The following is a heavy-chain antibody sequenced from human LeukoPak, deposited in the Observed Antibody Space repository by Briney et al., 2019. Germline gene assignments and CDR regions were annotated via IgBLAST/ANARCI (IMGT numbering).Heavy chain of an antibody. J-gene: IGHJ3*02. CDR3: TTRYGGTLDAFDI. D-gene: IGHD4-23*01. CDR2: IKSKIDGGTT. Sequence: GGSLRLSCAASGFTFSNAWMSWVRQAPGKGLEWVGRIKSKIDGGTTNYAAPVKGRFTISRDDSKNTLYLQMNSLKTEDTAVYYCTTRYGGTLDAFDIWGQGTMVTVSP. V-gene: IGHV3-15*01. CDR1: GFTFSNAW.